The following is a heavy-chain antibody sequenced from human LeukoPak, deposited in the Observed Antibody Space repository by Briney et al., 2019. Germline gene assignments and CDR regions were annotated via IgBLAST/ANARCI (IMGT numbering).Heavy chain of an antibody. CDR3: ARRIRYFDLDY. V-gene: IGHV4-34*01. CDR2: INHSGST. Sequence: SSETLSLTCAVYGGSFSGYYWSWIRQPPGKGLEWIGEINHSGSTNHNPSLKSRVTISVDTSKNQFSLKLSSVTAADTAVYYCARRIRYFDLDYWGQGTLVTVSS. J-gene: IGHJ4*02. D-gene: IGHD3-9*01. CDR1: GGSFSGYY.